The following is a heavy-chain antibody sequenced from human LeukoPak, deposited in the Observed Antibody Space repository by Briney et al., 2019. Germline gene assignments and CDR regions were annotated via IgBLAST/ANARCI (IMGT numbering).Heavy chain of an antibody. CDR3: ARDGGNNSWYGMDV. J-gene: IGHJ6*02. D-gene: IGHD4-23*01. CDR1: GLTVSSNY. Sequence: GGSLRLSCAASGLTVSSNYMSWVRHAPGKGLEWVSIIYRVGSTFYADSVEGRFTISRDNSKNTLYLQMNSLRVEDTAIYYCARDGGNNSWYGMDVWGQGTTVTVSS. CDR2: IYRVGST. V-gene: IGHV3-66*01.